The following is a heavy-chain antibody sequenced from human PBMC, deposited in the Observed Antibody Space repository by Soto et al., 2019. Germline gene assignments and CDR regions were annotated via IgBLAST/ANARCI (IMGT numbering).Heavy chain of an antibody. CDR3: ARDPGRVVVAATYYYYYGMDV. CDR1: GDSVSSNSAA. Sequence: SQTLSLTCAISGDSVSSNSAAWNWIRQSPSRGLEWLGRTYYRSKWYNDYAVSVKSRITINPDTSKNQFSLQLNSVTPEDTAVYYCARDPGRVVVAATYYYYYGMDVWGQGTTVTVSS. CDR2: TYYRSKWYN. V-gene: IGHV6-1*01. J-gene: IGHJ6*02. D-gene: IGHD2-15*01.